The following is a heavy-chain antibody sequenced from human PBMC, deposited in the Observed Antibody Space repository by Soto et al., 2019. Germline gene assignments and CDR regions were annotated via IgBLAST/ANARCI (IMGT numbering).Heavy chain of an antibody. CDR2: VSNDGSYT. J-gene: IGHJ3*02. CDR1: GFIFSDYG. V-gene: IGHV3-30*18. Sequence: ESGGGVVQPGRSLSLSCVASGFIFSDYGMHWVRQAPGKGLEWMTIVSNDGSYTYYADSVKGRFTISRDNSRNTLYLQMNSLTAEDTGIYYCAKIKSRGTGDAFDIWGQGTMVIVSS. D-gene: IGHD1-1*01. CDR3: AKIKSRGTGDAFDI.